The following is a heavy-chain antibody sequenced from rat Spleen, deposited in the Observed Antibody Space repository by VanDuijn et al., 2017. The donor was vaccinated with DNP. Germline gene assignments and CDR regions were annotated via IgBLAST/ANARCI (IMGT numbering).Heavy chain of an antibody. J-gene: IGHJ2*01. CDR2: ITSSGGSA. CDR1: GFTFNNYW. D-gene: IGHD3-4*01. Sequence: EVQLVESGGDLVQPGRSLKLSCVAFGFTFNNYWMTWIRQVPGKGLEWVASITSSGGSAYHPDSVKGRFTISRDNAKNTLYLQMNSLRSEDTATYYCATNNYFDYWGQGVMVTVSS. V-gene: IGHV5-31*01. CDR3: ATNNYFDY.